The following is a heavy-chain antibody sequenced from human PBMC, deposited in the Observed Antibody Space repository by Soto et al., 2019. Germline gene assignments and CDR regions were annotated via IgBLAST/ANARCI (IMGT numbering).Heavy chain of an antibody. CDR2: INHSGST. CDR1: GVSFSGYY. D-gene: IGHD6-6*01. V-gene: IGHV4-34*01. J-gene: IGHJ4*02. Sequence: QVLLQQWGAGLLKPSETLSLTCAVYGVSFSGYYWSWIRQPPGKGLEWIGEINHSGSTNYNPSLKSRVTISVDTSKNQFSLQLSSVPAADTAVYYCARTSRFAYWGQGTLVTVSS. CDR3: ARTSRFAY.